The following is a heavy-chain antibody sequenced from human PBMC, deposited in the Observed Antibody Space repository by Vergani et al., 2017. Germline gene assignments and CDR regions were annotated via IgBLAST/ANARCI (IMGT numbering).Heavy chain of an antibody. CDR1: GGSIRSTFYY. Sequence: QLQLQESDPGLVKPSETLSLTCTVSGGSIRSTFYYWGWIRQPPGKGLEWIGTIYYSGSTYYNPFLKSRVTISVDTSKNQFSLKLSSVTAADTALYFCARHDRKTYTATMGWYDYWGQGILVTVSS. J-gene: IGHJ4*02. CDR2: IYYSGST. D-gene: IGHD3-16*01. V-gene: IGHV4-39*01. CDR3: ARHDRKTYTATMGWYDY.